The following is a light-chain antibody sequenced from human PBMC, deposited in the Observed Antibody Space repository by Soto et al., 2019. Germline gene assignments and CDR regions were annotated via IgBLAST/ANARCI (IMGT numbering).Light chain of an antibody. V-gene: IGLV2-14*01. CDR2: EDS. CDR1: SSDVGGYNY. CDR3: RSYTSCRTRV. J-gene: IGLJ3*02. Sequence: QSALTQPASVSGSPGQWITISCTGTSSDVGGYNYVSWYQQHPGKAPKLMIYEDSNRPSGVSNRFSGSKSGNTASLTIAGMQGEDEADYYCRSYTSCRTRVFGGGPKSPS.